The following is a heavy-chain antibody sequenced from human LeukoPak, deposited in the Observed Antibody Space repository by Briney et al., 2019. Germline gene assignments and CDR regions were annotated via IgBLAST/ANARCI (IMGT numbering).Heavy chain of an antibody. CDR2: INSDGSST. CDR1: GFTFSSYW. J-gene: IGHJ3*02. Sequence: PGGSLRLSCAASGFTFSSYWMHWVRQAPGKGLVWVSRINSDGSSTSYADSVKGRFTISRDNAKNALYLQMNSLRAEDTAVYYCARGKGYRAAFDIWGQGTMVTVSS. V-gene: IGHV3-74*01. D-gene: IGHD5-18*01. CDR3: ARGKGYRAAFDI.